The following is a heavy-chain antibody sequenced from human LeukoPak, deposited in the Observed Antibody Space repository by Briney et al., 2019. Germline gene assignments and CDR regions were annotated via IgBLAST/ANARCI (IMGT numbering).Heavy chain of an antibody. CDR3: ARMTINWFDP. Sequence: PLETLSLTCTVSGGSISSYYWSWIRQPPGKGLEWIGYIYYSGSTNYNPSLKSRVTISVDTSKNQFSLKLSSVTAADTAVYYCARMTINWFDPWGQGTLVTVSS. CDR1: GGSISSYY. CDR2: IYYSGST. D-gene: IGHD4/OR15-4a*01. J-gene: IGHJ5*02. V-gene: IGHV4-59*01.